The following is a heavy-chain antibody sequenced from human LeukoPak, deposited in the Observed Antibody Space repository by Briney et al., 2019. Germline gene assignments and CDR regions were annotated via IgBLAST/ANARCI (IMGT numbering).Heavy chain of an antibody. CDR2: IYYTGTT. CDR3: ASSQYPIAAADNWFDP. D-gene: IGHD6-13*01. V-gene: IGHV4-39*01. CDR1: RGSISSSYY. J-gene: IGHJ5*02. Sequence: SETLSLTCTISRGSISSSYYWGWIRQPPGKGLEWIGSIYYTGTTYYNPSPKSRITISVDTSKNQLSLKLSSVTAADTAVYYCASSQYPIAAADNWFDPWGQGILVTVSS.